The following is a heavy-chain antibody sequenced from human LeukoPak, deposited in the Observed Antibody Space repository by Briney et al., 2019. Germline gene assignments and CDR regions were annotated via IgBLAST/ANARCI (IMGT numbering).Heavy chain of an antibody. V-gene: IGHV4-31*03. D-gene: IGHD2-2*02. CDR2: IYYSGST. CDR1: GGSISSGGYY. Sequence: PSQTLSLTCTVSGGSISSGGYYWSWIRQHPGKGLEWIGYIYYSGSTYYNPSLKSRVTISVDTSKNQFSLKLSSVTAADTAVHYCARVHPDELLYRYFDYWGQGTLVTVSS. CDR3: ARVHPDELLYRYFDY. J-gene: IGHJ4*02.